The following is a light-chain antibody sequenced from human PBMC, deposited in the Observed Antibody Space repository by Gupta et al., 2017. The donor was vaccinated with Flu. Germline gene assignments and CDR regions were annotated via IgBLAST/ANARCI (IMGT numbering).Light chain of an antibody. Sequence: GQTARISCEGTNIGTKSVHWYQQKPGQAPVLVVYDDSDRPAGIPERFSGSNSGNTATLTISRVEAGDEADYYCQVCDSSSDHVVFGGGTKLPVL. CDR2: DDS. J-gene: IGLJ3*02. CDR3: QVCDSSSDHVV. CDR1: NIGTKS. V-gene: IGLV3-21*02.